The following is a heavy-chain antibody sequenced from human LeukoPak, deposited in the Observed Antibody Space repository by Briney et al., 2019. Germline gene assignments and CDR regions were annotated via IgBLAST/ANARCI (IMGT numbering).Heavy chain of an antibody. D-gene: IGHD4-23*01. V-gene: IGHV3-7*01. CDR2: IKQDGSEK. CDR3: ARDDYGGNIWFDY. CDR1: GFTFSSYW. J-gene: IGHJ4*02. Sequence: PGGSLRLSCAVSGFTFSSYWMSWVRQAPGKGLEWVANIKQDGSEKYYVDSVKGRFTISRDNAKNSLYLQMNSLRAEDTAVYYCARDDYGGNIWFDYWGQGTLVTVSS.